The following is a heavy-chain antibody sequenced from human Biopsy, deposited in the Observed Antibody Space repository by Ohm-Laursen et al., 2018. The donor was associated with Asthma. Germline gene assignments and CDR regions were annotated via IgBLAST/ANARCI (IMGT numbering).Heavy chain of an antibody. V-gene: IGHV1-3*01. D-gene: IGHD3-10*01. CDR1: GYTFINYA. J-gene: IGHJ6*02. CDR2: INAGNGNT. CDR3: ARAVDYSHYYGIDV. Sequence: ASVKVSCKASGYTFINYAIHWVRQAPGQRLEWMGWINAGNGNTKYSQKLQDRVTMTTDTSTSTAYMELRSLRSDDTAVYFCARAVDYSHYYGIDVWGQGTTVTVS.